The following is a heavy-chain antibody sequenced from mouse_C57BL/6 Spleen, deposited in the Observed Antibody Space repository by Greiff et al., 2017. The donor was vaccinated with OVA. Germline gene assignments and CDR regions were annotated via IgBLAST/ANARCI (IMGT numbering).Heavy chain of an antibody. D-gene: IGHD2-1*01. J-gene: IGHJ1*03. Sequence: QVQLQQSDAELVKPGTSVKISCKASGYTFTDRTIHWMKQMPEQGLEWIGYIYPRDGSTKYNEKFRGKATMTADKSSSTAYMQLNSLTSEDSALYFCSTIYYGNYEYFDVWGTGTTVTVSS. CDR1: GYTFTDRT. V-gene: IGHV1-78*01. CDR3: STIYYGNYEYFDV. CDR2: IYPRDGST.